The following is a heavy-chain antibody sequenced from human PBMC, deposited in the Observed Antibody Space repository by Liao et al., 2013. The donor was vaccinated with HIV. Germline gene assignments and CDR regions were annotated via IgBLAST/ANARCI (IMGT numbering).Heavy chain of an antibody. J-gene: IGHJ4*02. Sequence: QVQLQQWGAGLVKPSQTLSLTCTVSGGSISSGSYYWSWIRQPAGKGLEWIGRIYTSGSTDYNPSLRGRVTISVDTSKNQFSLKLSSVTAADTAVYYCARVGPQPLLYLDYWGRGNPSVAVSS. V-gene: IGHV4-61*02. CDR3: ARVGPQPLLYLDY. D-gene: IGHD2-2*01. CDR1: GGSISSGSYY. CDR2: IYTSGST.